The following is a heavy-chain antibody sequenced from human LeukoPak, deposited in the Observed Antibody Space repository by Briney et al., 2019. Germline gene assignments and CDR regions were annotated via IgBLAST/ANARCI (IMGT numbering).Heavy chain of an antibody. CDR2: ISANSGAT. V-gene: IGHV3-23*01. CDR3: ARENGEDSIYWYFDL. D-gene: IGHD2-8*01. Sequence: GGSLRLSCAASGFTFSSYPMSWVRQAPGRGLEWVSVISANSGATYYADSVKGRFTISRDNAKNTLYLQMNNLRGADTAIYYCARENGEDSIYWYFDLWGRGTLVTVSS. J-gene: IGHJ2*01. CDR1: GFTFSSYP.